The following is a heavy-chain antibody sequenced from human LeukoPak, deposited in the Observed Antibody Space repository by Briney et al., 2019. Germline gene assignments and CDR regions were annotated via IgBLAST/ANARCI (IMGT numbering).Heavy chain of an antibody. J-gene: IGHJ4*02. Sequence: GGSLRLSCAASGFTFSSYSMNWVRQASGKGLEWVGRIRSKANSYATAYAASVKGRFTISRDDSKNTAYLQMNSLKTEDTAVYYCTSTNPTSGYCSSTSCYGSEYWGQGTLVTASS. D-gene: IGHD2-2*03. CDR3: TSTNPTSGYCSSTSCYGSEY. CDR2: IRSKANSYAT. CDR1: GFTFSSYS. V-gene: IGHV3-73*01.